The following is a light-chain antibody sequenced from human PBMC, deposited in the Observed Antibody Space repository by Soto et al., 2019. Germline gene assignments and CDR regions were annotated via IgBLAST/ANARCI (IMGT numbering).Light chain of an antibody. CDR1: QSVNSN. CDR3: QQLNSYPLT. J-gene: IGKJ4*01. CDR2: GAS. Sequence: EIVMTQSPATLSVSPGERATLSCRASQSVNSNLAWYQQKPGQAPRLVIYGASTRATGIPARFSGSGSGTEFALTISSLQSEDFAVYYCQQLNSYPLTFGGGTKVEIK. V-gene: IGKV3-15*01.